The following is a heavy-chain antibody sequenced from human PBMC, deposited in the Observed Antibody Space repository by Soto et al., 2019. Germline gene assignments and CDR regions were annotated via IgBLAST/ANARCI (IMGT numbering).Heavy chain of an antibody. D-gene: IGHD3-22*01. J-gene: IGHJ6*02. Sequence: ASVKVSCKASGYTFTSYGISWVRQAPGQGLEWMGWISAYNGNTNYAQKLQGRVTMTTDTSTSTAYMELRSLRSDDTAVYYCARDLRYYYDPPLYGMDVWGQGTTVTVSS. CDR1: GYTFTSYG. CDR3: ARDLRYYYDPPLYGMDV. CDR2: ISAYNGNT. V-gene: IGHV1-18*01.